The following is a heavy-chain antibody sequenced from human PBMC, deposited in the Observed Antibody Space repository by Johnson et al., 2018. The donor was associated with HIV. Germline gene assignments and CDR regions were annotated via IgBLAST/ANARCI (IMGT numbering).Heavy chain of an antibody. CDR1: GFTFSSYG. Sequence: QVQLVESGGGVVQPGGSLRLSCAASGFTFSSYGMHWVRPAPGKGLEWVAFIRYDGSNKYYADSVKGRFTISRDNSKNTLYLQMNSLRAEDTAVYYCARATGSWMDAFEIWGQGTMVTVSS. CDR2: IRYDGSNK. D-gene: IGHD2-2*03. J-gene: IGHJ3*02. V-gene: IGHV3-30*02. CDR3: ARATGSWMDAFEI.